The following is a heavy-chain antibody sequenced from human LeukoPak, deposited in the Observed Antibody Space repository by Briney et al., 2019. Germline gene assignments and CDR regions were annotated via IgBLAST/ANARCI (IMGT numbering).Heavy chain of an antibody. CDR2: IYTSGST. CDR3: ARQGRKRTMIVVVITTSFDY. Sequence: PSETLSLTCTVSGGSISSGSYYWSWIRQPAGKGLEWIGRIYTSGSTNYNPSLKSRVTISVDTSKNQFSLKLSSVTAADTAVYYCARQGRKRTMIVVVITTSFDYWGQGTLVTVSS. CDR1: GGSISSGSYY. D-gene: IGHD3-22*01. V-gene: IGHV4-61*02. J-gene: IGHJ4*02.